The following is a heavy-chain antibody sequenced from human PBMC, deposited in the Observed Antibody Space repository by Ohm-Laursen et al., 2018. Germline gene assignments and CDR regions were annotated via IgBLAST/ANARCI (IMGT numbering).Heavy chain of an antibody. CDR2: IIPIFGTA. Sequence: SSVKVSCKASGYTFTSYGISWVRQAPGQGLEWMGGIIPIFGTANYAQKFQGRVTITADESTSTAYMELSSLRSEDTAVYYCARGPRGYSYGSDYWGQGTLVTVSS. CDR1: GYTFTSYG. V-gene: IGHV1-69*01. J-gene: IGHJ4*02. D-gene: IGHD5-18*01. CDR3: ARGPRGYSYGSDY.